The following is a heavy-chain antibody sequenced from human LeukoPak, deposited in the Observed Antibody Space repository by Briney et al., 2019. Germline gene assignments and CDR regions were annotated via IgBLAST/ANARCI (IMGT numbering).Heavy chain of an antibody. CDR2: IRYDGSNQ. V-gene: IGHV3-30*02. J-gene: IGHJ3*02. Sequence: GGSLRLSCAASGFTFSNYGMDWVRQGPGKRLERVAFIRYDGSNQYYTDSVKGRFTISRDNSKNTLFLQMNSLRAEDTAVYYCAKGYYDSSAFDMWGQGTMVTVSS. D-gene: IGHD3-22*01. CDR3: AKGYYDSSAFDM. CDR1: GFTFSNYG.